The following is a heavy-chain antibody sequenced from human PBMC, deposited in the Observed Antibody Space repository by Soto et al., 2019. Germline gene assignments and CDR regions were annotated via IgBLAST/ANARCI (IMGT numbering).Heavy chain of an antibody. J-gene: IGHJ4*02. CDR3: ARSDILVVPATTPIDY. V-gene: IGHV1-18*01. CDR1: GYTFTSYG. CDR2: ISAYNGNT. D-gene: IGHD2-2*01. Sequence: ASVKVSCKASGYTFTSYGISWVRQAPGQGLEWMGWISAYNGNTNYAQKLQGRVTMTTDTSTSTAYMELRSLRSDDTAVYYCARSDILVVPATTPIDYWGQGTLVTVSS.